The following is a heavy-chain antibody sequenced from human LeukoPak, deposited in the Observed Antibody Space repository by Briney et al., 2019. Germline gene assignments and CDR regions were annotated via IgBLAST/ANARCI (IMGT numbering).Heavy chain of an antibody. V-gene: IGHV3-11*04. J-gene: IGHJ6*03. Sequence: GGSLRLSCAASGFTFSDSYMTWIRQAPGKGLEWVSYISNSGSSIYYADSVKGRFTTSRDNAKSSLYLQMNSLRAEDTAVYYCARDHYGDYGYYYYMDVWGKGTTVTVSS. D-gene: IGHD4-17*01. CDR1: GFTFSDSY. CDR3: ARDHYGDYGYYYYMDV. CDR2: ISNSGSSI.